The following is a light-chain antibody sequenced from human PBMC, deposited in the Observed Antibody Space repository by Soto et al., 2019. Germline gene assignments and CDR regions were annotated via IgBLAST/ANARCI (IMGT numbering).Light chain of an antibody. CDR2: DAS. CDR3: QQRSNWPVT. J-gene: IGKJ1*01. V-gene: IGKV3-11*01. CDR1: QSVSSY. Sequence: EIVLTQSPATLSLSPGERATLSCRASQSVSSYLAWYQQKPGQAPRLLIYDASSRATGIPARFSGSASGTEFTLTISSLEPEDFAVYYCQQRSNWPVTFGQGTRVDIK.